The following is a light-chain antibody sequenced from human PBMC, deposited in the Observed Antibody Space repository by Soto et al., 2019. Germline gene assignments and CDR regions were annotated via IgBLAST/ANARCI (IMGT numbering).Light chain of an antibody. CDR3: MQGTHWPIT. J-gene: IGKJ5*01. CDR1: QSLLHSDGIAY. V-gene: IGKV2-30*02. Sequence: DVVMTQSPLSLPVTLGQPASISCRSNQSLLHSDGIAYFSWFQQRPGRSPRRLIYKVSNRDSGVPARFSGSGSGTDFALKISRVEAEDVGVYYCMQGTHWPITFGQGTRLETK. CDR2: KVS.